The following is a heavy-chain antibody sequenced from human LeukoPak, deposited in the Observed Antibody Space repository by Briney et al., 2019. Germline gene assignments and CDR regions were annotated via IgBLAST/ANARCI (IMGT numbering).Heavy chain of an antibody. Sequence: GASVKVSCKASGYTFTSYYMHWVRQAPGQGLEWMGWINPNSGVTNYAQKLQGRVTMTTDTSTSTAYMELRSLRSDDTAVYYCARVGAMPYYYDSSGYSELFDYWGQGTLVTVSS. V-gene: IGHV1-2*02. D-gene: IGHD3-22*01. CDR3: ARVGAMPYYYDSSGYSELFDY. CDR2: INPNSGVT. CDR1: GYTFTSYY. J-gene: IGHJ4*02.